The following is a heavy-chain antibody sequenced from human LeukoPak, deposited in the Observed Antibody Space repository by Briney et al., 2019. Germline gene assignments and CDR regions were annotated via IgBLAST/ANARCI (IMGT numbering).Heavy chain of an antibody. CDR1: GFTFTNYA. V-gene: IGHV3-23*01. CDR2: ISGSGAST. D-gene: IGHD3-22*01. J-gene: IGHJ4*02. Sequence: GGSLRLSCAASGFTFTNYAMNWVRQAPGKGLEWVSAISGSGASTYYADSVKGRFTISRDNSKNTLHLQMNSLRAEDTAVYYCAKGSYYYDSSGYSPAPGDWGQGTLVTVSS. CDR3: AKGSYYYDSSGYSPAPGD.